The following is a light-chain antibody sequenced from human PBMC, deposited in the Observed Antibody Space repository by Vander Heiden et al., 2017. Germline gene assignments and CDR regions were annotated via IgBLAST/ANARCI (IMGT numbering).Light chain of an antibody. V-gene: IGKV1-5*03. J-gene: IGKJ1*01. CDR3: QQYYSYWT. CDR1: QNISHW. CDR2: EAS. Sequence: DIQMTQPPSTLSASVGARVTITCRASQNISHWLAWFHQRPGKAPKLLIYEASSLESGVPSRFSGSGSGTEFTLTISGQQPDYCATYYCQQYYSYWTFGQGTKVEIK.